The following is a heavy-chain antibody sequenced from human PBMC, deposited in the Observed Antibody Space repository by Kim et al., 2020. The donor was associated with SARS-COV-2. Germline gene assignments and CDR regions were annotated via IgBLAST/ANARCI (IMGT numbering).Heavy chain of an antibody. Sequence: NPHMGGTNYERKFKGRVTMTRDTSISTAYMEMSRLRSDDTAVYYCARSWDVWGQGTTVTVSS. V-gene: IGHV1-2*02. J-gene: IGHJ6*02. CDR3: ARSWDV. CDR2: NPHMGGT.